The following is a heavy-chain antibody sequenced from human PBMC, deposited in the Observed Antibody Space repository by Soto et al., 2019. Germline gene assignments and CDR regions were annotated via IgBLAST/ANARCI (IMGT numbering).Heavy chain of an antibody. CDR1: GGSISSGGYS. J-gene: IGHJ4*02. CDR3: ASGRTTALDY. CDR2: IYHSGST. V-gene: IGHV4-30-2*01. Sequence: QLHLQESGSGLVKPSQTLSLTCAVSGGSISSGGYSWSWIRQPPGKGLEWIGYIYHSGSTYYNPSLKSRVTLSVDRSKNQFSLKLISVTAADTAVYYCASGRTTALDYWGQGTLVTVSS. D-gene: IGHD4-17*01.